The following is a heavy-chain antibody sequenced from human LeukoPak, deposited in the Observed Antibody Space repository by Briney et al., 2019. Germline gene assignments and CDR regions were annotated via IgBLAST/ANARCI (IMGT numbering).Heavy chain of an antibody. Sequence: SGPTLVKPTQTLTLTCTFSGFSLSTSGVGVGWIRQPPGKALEWLALIYWDDDKRYSPSLKSRLTITKDTSKNQVVLTMTNMDPVDTATYYCAHISGPEMATTYYFDYWGQGTLVTVSS. CDR3: AHISGPEMATTYYFDY. CDR2: IYWDDDK. V-gene: IGHV2-5*02. J-gene: IGHJ4*02. CDR1: GFSLSTSGVG. D-gene: IGHD5-24*01.